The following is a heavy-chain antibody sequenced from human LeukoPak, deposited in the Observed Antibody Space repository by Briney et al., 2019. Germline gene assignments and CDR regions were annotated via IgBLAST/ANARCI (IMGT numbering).Heavy chain of an antibody. CDR3: ARHLFCSSTSCYTVRFDY. CDR1: GGSISSSSYY. D-gene: IGHD2-2*02. Sequence: ETLSLTCTVSGGSISSSSYYWGWIRQPPGKGLEWIGSIYYSGSTYYNPSLKSRVTISVDTSKNQFSLKLSSVTAADTAVYYCARHLFCSSTSCYTVRFDYWGQGTLVTDSS. J-gene: IGHJ4*02. V-gene: IGHV4-39*01. CDR2: IYYSGST.